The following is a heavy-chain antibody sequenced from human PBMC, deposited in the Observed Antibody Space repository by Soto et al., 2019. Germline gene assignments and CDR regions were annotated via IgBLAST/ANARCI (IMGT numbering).Heavy chain of an antibody. CDR1: GYSFTSYW. CDR3: ASLRTGYCSSTSCSINYYYYGMDV. Sequence: GESLKISCKGSGYSFTSYWISWVRQMPGKGLEWMGRIDPSDSYTNYSPSFQGHVTISADKSISTAYLQWSSLKASDTAMYYCASLRTGYCSSTSCSINYYYYGMDVCGQGTTVTVSS. D-gene: IGHD2-2*01. CDR2: IDPSDSYT. V-gene: IGHV5-10-1*01. J-gene: IGHJ6*02.